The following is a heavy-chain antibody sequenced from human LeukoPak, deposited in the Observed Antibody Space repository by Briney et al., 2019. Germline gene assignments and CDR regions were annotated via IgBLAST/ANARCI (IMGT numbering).Heavy chain of an antibody. CDR2: INWNGDRT. CDR1: GFTFHDYD. J-gene: IGHJ4*02. D-gene: IGHD3-10*01. V-gene: IGHV3-20*04. CDR3: ARRDYYGSGGPDF. Sequence: PGGSLRLSCAASGFTFHDYDMSWVRQSPGKGLEWVSGINWNGDRTGYADSVRGRFTISRDNAKKSLYLQMNSLRAEDTALYYCARRDYYGSGGPDFWGQGTLVTVSS.